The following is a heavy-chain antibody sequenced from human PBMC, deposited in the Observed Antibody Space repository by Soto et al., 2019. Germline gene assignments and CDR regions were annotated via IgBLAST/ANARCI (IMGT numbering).Heavy chain of an antibody. Sequence: PSETLSLTCAVYGGSFSGYYWSWIRQPPGKGLEWIGEINHSGSTNYNPSLKSRVTISVDTSKNQFSLKLSSVTAADTAVYYCARDKTGGSSWPYNWFDPWGQGTLVTVSS. CDR1: GGSFSGYY. CDR2: INHSGST. CDR3: ARDKTGGSSWPYNWFDP. V-gene: IGHV4-34*01. D-gene: IGHD6-13*01. J-gene: IGHJ5*02.